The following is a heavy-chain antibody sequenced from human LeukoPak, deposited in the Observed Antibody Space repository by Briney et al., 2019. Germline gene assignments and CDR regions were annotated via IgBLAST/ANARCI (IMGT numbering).Heavy chain of an antibody. J-gene: IGHJ4*02. Sequence: PGGSLRLSCAASRFTFSSYKVNWVRQAPGKGLEWVSSISSSSSYIYYADSAKGRFTISRDNARNSLYLQMNSLRAEDTAVYYCARESGSGEFDYWGQGTWSPSPQ. CDR1: RFTFSSYK. V-gene: IGHV3-21*01. D-gene: IGHD2-15*01. CDR2: ISSSSSYI. CDR3: ARESGSGEFDY.